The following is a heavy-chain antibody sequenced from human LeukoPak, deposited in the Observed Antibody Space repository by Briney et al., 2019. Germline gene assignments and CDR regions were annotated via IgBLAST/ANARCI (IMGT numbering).Heavy chain of an antibody. CDR2: ISSSSSYI. Sequence: GGSLRLSCAASGFTFSSYSMNWVRQAPGKGLEWVSSISSSSSYIYYADSVKGRFTISRDNAKNSLYLQMNSLRAEDTAVYYCARVWTTGYWCFDLWGRGTLVTVSS. CDR3: ARVWTTGYWCFDL. CDR1: GFTFSSYS. J-gene: IGHJ2*01. V-gene: IGHV3-21*01. D-gene: IGHD3/OR15-3a*01.